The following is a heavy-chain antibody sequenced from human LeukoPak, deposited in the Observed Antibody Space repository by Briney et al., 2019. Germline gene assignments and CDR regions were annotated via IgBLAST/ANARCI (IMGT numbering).Heavy chain of an antibody. J-gene: IGHJ6*03. Sequence: PSGTLSLTCTVSGGSISSYYWSWIRQPPGKGLEWIGYIYYSGSTNYNPSLKSRVTISVDTSKNQFSLKLSSVTAADTAVYYCARGSRGSTSERHLRYYYYYYMDVWGKGTTVTVSS. D-gene: IGHD2-2*01. CDR3: ARGSRGSTSERHLRYYYYYYMDV. V-gene: IGHV4-59*01. CDR2: IYYSGST. CDR1: GGSISSYY.